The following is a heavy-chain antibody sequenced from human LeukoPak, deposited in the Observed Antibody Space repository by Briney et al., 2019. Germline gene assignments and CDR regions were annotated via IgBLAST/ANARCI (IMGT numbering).Heavy chain of an antibody. CDR2: ITGGGGST. CDR1: GFTFSSYA. CDR3: AKDRDYDFWSGYYY. D-gene: IGHD3-3*01. J-gene: IGHJ4*02. V-gene: IGHV3-23*01. Sequence: GGSLRLSCAGSGFTFSSYAMSWVRQAPGKGLEWVSAITGGGGSTYYADSVKCRFTISRDNSKTPLSLQMNSLSAEDTAVYYCAKDRDYDFWSGYYYWGQGTLVTVSS.